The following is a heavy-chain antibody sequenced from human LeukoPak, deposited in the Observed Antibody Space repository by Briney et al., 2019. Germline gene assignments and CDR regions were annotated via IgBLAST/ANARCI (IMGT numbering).Heavy chain of an antibody. J-gene: IGHJ3*02. CDR2: ISWDGGST. CDR3: AKDPMVRGVIIGAFDI. Sequence: GGSLRLSCAASGFTFDDYAMHWVRQAPGKGLEWVSLISWDGGSTYYADSVKGRFTISRDNSKNSLYLQMNSLRAEDTALYYCAKDPMVRGVIIGAFDIWGQGTMVTVSS. D-gene: IGHD3-10*01. CDR1: GFTFDDYA. V-gene: IGHV3-43D*03.